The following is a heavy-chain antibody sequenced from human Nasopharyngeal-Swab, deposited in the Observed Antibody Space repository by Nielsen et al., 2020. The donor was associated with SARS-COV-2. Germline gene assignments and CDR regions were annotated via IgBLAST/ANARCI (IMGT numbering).Heavy chain of an antibody. CDR2: ISSSGSTI. V-gene: IGHV3-11*01. CDR1: GFTFSNAW. D-gene: IGHD3-22*01. CDR3: ARDYPIIYYYDSSGYLALDV. J-gene: IGHJ6*04. Sequence: GESLKISCAASGFTFSNAWMSWIRQAPGKGLEWVSYISSSGSTIYYADSVKGRFTISRDNAKNSLYLQMSSLRAEDTAVYYCARDYPIIYYYDSSGYLALDVWGKGTTVTVSS.